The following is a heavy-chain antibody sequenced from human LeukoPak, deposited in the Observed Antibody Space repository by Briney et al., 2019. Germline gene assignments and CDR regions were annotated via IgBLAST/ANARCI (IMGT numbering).Heavy chain of an antibody. D-gene: IGHD3-10*01. CDR1: GGSFSGYY. CDR2: INHSGST. J-gene: IGHJ5*02. V-gene: IGHV4-34*01. CDR3: ARGLLLLWFLFDP. Sequence: SETLSLTCAVYGGSFSGYYWSWIRQPPGKGLEWIGEINHSGSTNCNPSLKSRVTISVDTSKNQFSLKLSSVTAADTAVYYCARGLLLLWFLFDPWGQGTLVTVSS.